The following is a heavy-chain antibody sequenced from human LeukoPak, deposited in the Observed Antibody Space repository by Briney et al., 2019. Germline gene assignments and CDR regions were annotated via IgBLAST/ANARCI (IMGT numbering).Heavy chain of an antibody. J-gene: IGHJ3*02. D-gene: IGHD6-13*01. CDR3: ARGASSWEYTTFDI. Sequence: GGSLRLSCAASGFIFNNYAMHWVRQAPGKGLEWVSTIGGSGITTFYADSVKGRFTISRDNSKNAVFLQVNSLRAEDMAIYYCARGASSWEYTTFDIWGQGTIVTVSS. V-gene: IGHV3-23*01. CDR2: IGGSGITT. CDR1: GFIFNNYA.